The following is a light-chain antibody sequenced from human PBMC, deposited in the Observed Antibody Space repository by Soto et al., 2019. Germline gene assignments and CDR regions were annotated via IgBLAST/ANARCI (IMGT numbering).Light chain of an antibody. J-gene: IGLJ1*01. CDR1: SSNIATKS. CDR3: AAWDDSLNARYV. V-gene: IGLV1-44*01. Sequence: QSVLTQPPSASGTPGQRVTISCSGSSSNIATKSVNWYQQLPGTAPKLLIYSNSQRSLGVPDRFSGSKSGTSASLAIRGLQSEDEADYYCAAWDDSLNARYVFGTGTKLTVL. CDR2: SNS.